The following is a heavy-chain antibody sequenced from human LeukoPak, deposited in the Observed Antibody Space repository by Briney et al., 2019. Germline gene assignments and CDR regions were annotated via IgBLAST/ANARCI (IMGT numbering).Heavy chain of an antibody. J-gene: IGHJ4*02. CDR3: ARQGGAYYFDY. CDR1: DGSISSYY. D-gene: IGHD1-26*01. V-gene: IGHV4-59*08. CDR2: IYYSGST. Sequence: SETLSLTCTVSDGSISSYYWSWIRQPPGKGLEWIGYIYYSGSTNYNPSLKSRVTISVDTSKNQFSLKLSSVTAADTAVYYCARQGGAYYFDYWGQGTLVTVSS.